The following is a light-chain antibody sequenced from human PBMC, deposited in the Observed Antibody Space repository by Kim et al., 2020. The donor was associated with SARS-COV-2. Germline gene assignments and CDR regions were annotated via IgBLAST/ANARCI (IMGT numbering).Light chain of an antibody. CDR3: QQYGSSPLYT. V-gene: IGKV3-20*01. J-gene: IGKJ2*01. CDR1: QSVSSSY. CDR2: GAS. Sequence: SPGERATLPCRASQSVSSSYLAWYQQKPGQAPRLLIYGASSRATGIPDRFSGSGSGTDFTLTISRLEPEDFAVYYCQQYGSSPLYTCGQGTNLDI.